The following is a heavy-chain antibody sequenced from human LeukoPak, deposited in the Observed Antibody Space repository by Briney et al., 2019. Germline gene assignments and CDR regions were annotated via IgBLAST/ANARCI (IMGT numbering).Heavy chain of an antibody. D-gene: IGHD5-24*01. CDR1: GFTFSSYA. V-gene: IGHV3-23*01. J-gene: IGHJ4*02. Sequence: QTGGPLRLSCAASGFTFSSYAMSWVRQAPGKGLEWVSAISGSGGPTYYADSVKGRFTISRENSKNTLYLQVSSLRAEDTAVYYCSRGTPRDGYEYWGQGTLVTVSS. CDR2: ISGSGGPT. CDR3: SRGTPRDGYEY.